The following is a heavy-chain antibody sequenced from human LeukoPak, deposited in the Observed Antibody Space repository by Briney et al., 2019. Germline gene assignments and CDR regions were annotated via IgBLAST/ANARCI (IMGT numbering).Heavy chain of an antibody. D-gene: IGHD3-22*01. CDR1: AFTFSSYG. Sequence: PGGSLRLSCAASAFTFSSYGMHWVRQAPGKGLEWVAVIWYDRSNKYYADSVKGRFTISRDNSKNTLYLQMNSLRAKDTAVYYCAKSSLYYYDRSGYQGAFDIWGQGTMVTVSS. V-gene: IGHV3-33*06. CDR3: AKSSLYYYDRSGYQGAFDI. J-gene: IGHJ3*02. CDR2: IWYDRSNK.